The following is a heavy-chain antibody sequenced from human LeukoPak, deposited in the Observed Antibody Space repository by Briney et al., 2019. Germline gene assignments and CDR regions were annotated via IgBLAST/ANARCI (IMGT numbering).Heavy chain of an antibody. CDR2: IYYSGST. Sequence: SETLSLTCTVSGGSISSGGYYWSWIRQHPGTGLEWIGYIYYSGSTYYNPSLKSRVTISVDTSRSQFSLKLNSVTAADTAVYYCARGTYNTSPPDLWGQGTMVTVSS. D-gene: IGHD1-14*01. CDR1: GGSISSGGYY. J-gene: IGHJ3*01. V-gene: IGHV4-31*03. CDR3: ARGTYNTSPPDL.